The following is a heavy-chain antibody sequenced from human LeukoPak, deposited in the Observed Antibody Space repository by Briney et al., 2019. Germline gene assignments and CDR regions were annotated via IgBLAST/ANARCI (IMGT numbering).Heavy chain of an antibody. CDR1: GFTFRNHG. CDR2: IWYDGSNA. V-gene: IGHV3-33*01. CDR3: ARRETFLTDY. D-gene: IGHD1-26*01. J-gene: IGHJ4*02. Sequence: GRSLRLSCAASGFTFRNHGMHWARQAPGKGLEWVAIIWYDGSNAYYADSVKGRFTVSRDNAKNSLYLQMNSLRAEDTAVYYCARRETFLTDYWGQGTLVTVSS.